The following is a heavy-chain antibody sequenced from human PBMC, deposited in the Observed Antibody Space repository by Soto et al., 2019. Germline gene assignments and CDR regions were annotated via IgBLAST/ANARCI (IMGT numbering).Heavy chain of an antibody. Sequence: EVQLVESGGGLVQPGGSLRLSCAASGFTFSSYWMHWVRQAPGKGLVWVSRINSDGSSTSYADSVKGRFTISRDNDKNTLYLQMNGLRAEDTAVYYCARSPYCSGGSCYWYFDLWGRGTLVTVSS. V-gene: IGHV3-74*01. J-gene: IGHJ2*01. D-gene: IGHD2-15*01. CDR2: INSDGSST. CDR1: GFTFSSYW. CDR3: ARSPYCSGGSCYWYFDL.